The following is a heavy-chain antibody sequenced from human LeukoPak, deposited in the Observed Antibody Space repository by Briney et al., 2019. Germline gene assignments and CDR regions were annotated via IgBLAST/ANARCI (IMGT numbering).Heavy chain of an antibody. CDR2: IYTSGST. J-gene: IGHJ4*02. V-gene: IGHV4-61*02. D-gene: IGHD3-10*01. Sequence: SENLSLTCTVSGGSITSGSYYWSWIRQPAGKGLEWIGRIYTSGSTDYNPSLKSRVTISVDTSKNQFSLKLSSVTAADTAVYYCSREVDDGSGSYCLDYWGQGTLVTVSS. CDR3: SREVDDGSGSYCLDY. CDR1: GGSITSGSYY.